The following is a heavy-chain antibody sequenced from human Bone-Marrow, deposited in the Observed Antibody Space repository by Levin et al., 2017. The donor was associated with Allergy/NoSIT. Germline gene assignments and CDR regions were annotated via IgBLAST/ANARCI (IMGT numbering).Heavy chain of an antibody. CDR1: GYTLSGYY. D-gene: IGHD4-23*01. CDR2: INPNTGDT. CDR3: ARDGDYGGSSGAFYFVY. V-gene: IGHV1-2*06. Sequence: KTGESLKISCKAAGYTLSGYYMYWLRQAPGQGLEWMGRINPNTGDTKYAQKFQGRVTMTRDTSISTTYMELSGLTSDDTAVYYCARDGDYGGSSGAFYFVYWGQGTLVTVSS. J-gene: IGHJ4*02.